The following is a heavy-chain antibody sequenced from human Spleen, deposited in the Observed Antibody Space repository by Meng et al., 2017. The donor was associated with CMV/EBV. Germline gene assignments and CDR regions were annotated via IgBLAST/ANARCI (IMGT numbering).Heavy chain of an antibody. D-gene: IGHD2-2*01. V-gene: IGHV3-23*01. CDR1: GFSFSNYA. CDR2: ITGSGGST. Sequence: GESLKISCAASGFSFSNYAMSWVRQAPGKGLKWVSTITGSGGSTSYADSVEGRFTISRDNSEKMVHLQMNSLRIEDTAVYYCARDLLWGYIVVVPAAGRHAFDIWGQGTMVTVSS. J-gene: IGHJ3*02. CDR3: ARDLLWGYIVVVPAAGRHAFDI.